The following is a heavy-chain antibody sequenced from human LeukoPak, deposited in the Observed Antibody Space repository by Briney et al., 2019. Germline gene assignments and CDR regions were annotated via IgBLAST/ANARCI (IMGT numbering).Heavy chain of an antibody. CDR2: MNPNSGNT. Sequence: GASVKVSCKASGYTFTSCDINWVRQATGQGLEWMGWMNPNSGNTGYAQKFQGRVTITRNTSLSTAYMELSSLRSEDTAVYYCAREHYDFWSGRPYYYMDVWGKGTTVTVSS. V-gene: IGHV1-8*03. CDR1: GYTFTSCD. D-gene: IGHD3-3*01. J-gene: IGHJ6*03. CDR3: AREHYDFWSGRPYYYMDV.